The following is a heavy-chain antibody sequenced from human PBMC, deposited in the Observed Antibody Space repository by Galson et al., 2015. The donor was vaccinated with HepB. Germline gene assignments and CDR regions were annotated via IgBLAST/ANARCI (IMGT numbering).Heavy chain of an antibody. V-gene: IGHV3-21*01. D-gene: IGHD3-22*01. J-gene: IGHJ4*02. Sequence: SLRLSCAASGFTFSSYCMNWVRQAPGKGLEWVSCICNSSSYIYYADSVKGRFTISRDNAKNSLYLQMNSLRAEDTAVYYCARDGYYDSSDYLDYWGQGTLVTVSS. CDR3: ARDGYYDSSDYLDY. CDR2: ICNSSSYI. CDR1: GFTFSSYC.